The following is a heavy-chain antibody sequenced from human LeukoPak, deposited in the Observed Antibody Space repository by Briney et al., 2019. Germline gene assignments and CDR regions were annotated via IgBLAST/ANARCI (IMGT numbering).Heavy chain of an antibody. D-gene: IGHD6-13*01. J-gene: IGHJ4*02. CDR1: GGTFSSYA. Sequence: SVKVSCKASGGTFSSYAISWVRQAPGQGLEWMGGIIPIFATANYAQKFQGRVTITADESTSTAYMEMSSLRSEDTAVYYCARNPTAAPPYYFDYWGQGTLVTVSS. V-gene: IGHV1-69*13. CDR2: IIPIFATA. CDR3: ARNPTAAPPYYFDY.